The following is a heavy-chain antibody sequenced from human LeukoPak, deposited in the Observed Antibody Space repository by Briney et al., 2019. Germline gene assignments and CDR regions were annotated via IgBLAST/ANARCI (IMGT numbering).Heavy chain of an antibody. CDR3: ARGRKWLVN. J-gene: IGHJ4*02. D-gene: IGHD6-19*01. CDR1: GGSFSGYY. V-gene: IGHV4-34*01. CDR2: INHSGST. Sequence: SETLSLTCAVYGGSFSGYYWSWIRQSPGRGLEWIGEINHSGSTNYNPSLKSRVTISVDTSKNQFSLKLSSVTAADTAVYYCARGRKWLVNWGQGTLVTVSS.